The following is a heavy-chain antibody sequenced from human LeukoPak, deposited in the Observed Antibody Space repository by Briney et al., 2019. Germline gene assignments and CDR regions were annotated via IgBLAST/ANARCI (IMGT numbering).Heavy chain of an antibody. V-gene: IGHV3-48*01. CDR1: EITFYTYN. CDR2: ISSSGTI. Sequence: GGSLRLSCTASEITFYTYNMNWVRQAPGKGLEWISHISSSGTIYYADSVKGRFTISRDDAKKSLYLQTNSLRAEDTAVYYCARGGEDWGQGTLVTVSS. D-gene: IGHD3-10*01. CDR3: ARGGED. J-gene: IGHJ4*02.